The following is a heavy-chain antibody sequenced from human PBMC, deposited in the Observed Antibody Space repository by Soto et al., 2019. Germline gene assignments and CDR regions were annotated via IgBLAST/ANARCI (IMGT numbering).Heavy chain of an antibody. D-gene: IGHD4-4*01. V-gene: IGHV4-30-4*01. CDR1: GGSISSGDYY. J-gene: IGHJ6*02. CDR2: IYYSGST. Sequence: SETLSLTCTVSGGSISSGDYYWSWIRQPPGKGLEWIGYIYYSGSTYYNPSLKSRVTISVDTSKNQFSLKLSSVTAADTAVYYCARARGRRYSNYYYYYGMDVWGQGTTVTVSS. CDR3: ARARGRRYSNYYYYYGMDV.